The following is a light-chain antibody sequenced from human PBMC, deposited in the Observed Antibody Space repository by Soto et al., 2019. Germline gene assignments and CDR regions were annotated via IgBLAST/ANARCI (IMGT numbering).Light chain of an antibody. J-gene: IGKJ1*01. Sequence: IVLTQSPGTLSLSPGERATLSCRASQSVSNSYLAWYQQKPGQGPRLLIYGASSRATGIPDRFSGSGSGTDFTLTISRLEPEDFAVYYCQQYAGSPSTFGQGTKVDIK. CDR2: GAS. CDR3: QQYAGSPST. CDR1: QSVSNSY. V-gene: IGKV3-20*01.